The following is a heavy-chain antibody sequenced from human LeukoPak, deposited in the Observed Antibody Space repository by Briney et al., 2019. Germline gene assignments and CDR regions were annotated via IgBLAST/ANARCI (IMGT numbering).Heavy chain of an antibody. CDR1: GYTFTGYY. CDR2: INPNSGGT. D-gene: IGHD5-12*01. J-gene: IGHJ6*03. V-gene: IGHV1-2*02. Sequence: GASVKVSCKASGYTFTGYYMHWVRQVPGQGLEWMGWINPNSGGTNYAQKFQGRVTMTRDTSISTAYMELSRLRSDDTAVYYCARDDIVATMENTYYYMDVWGKGTTVTVSS. CDR3: ARDDIVATMENTYYYMDV.